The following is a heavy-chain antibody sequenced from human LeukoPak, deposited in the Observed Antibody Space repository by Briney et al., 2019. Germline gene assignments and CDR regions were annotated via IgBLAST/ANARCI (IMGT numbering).Heavy chain of an antibody. CDR1: GYGFTSYW. CDR3: ARRQYSSSTDYYYYYMDV. V-gene: IGHV5-51*01. J-gene: IGHJ6*03. Sequence: GEALQISCKGSGYGFTSYWIGWVRPMAGKGVGWRGIIYPGDSDTRYSPSFQDQVTISADKSISTAYLQWSSLKASDTAMYYCARRQYSSSTDYYYYYMDVWGKGTTVTVSS. D-gene: IGHD6-6*01. CDR2: IYPGDSDT.